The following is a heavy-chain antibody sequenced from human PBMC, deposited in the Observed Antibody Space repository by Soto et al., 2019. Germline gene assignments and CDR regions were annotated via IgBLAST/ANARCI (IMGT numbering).Heavy chain of an antibody. Sequence: QVQLVESGGGVVQPGRSLRLSCAASGFTFSSYGMHWVRQAPGKGLEWVAVISYDGSNKYYADSVKGRFTISRDKSKNTRYLQMNSLRAEDKAVYYCAKDMGYCISTSCYSYYYYGMDVWGQGTTVTVSS. V-gene: IGHV3-30*18. D-gene: IGHD2-2*01. CDR2: ISYDGSNK. J-gene: IGHJ6*02. CDR3: AKDMGYCISTSCYSYYYYGMDV. CDR1: GFTFSSYG.